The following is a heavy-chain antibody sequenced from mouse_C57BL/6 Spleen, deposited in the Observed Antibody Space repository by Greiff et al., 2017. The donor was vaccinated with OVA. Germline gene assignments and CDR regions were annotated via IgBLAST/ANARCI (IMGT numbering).Heavy chain of an antibody. Sequence: QVQLQQPGAELVRPGSSVKPSCKASGYTFTSYWMHWVKQRPIQGLEWIGNIDPSDSETHYNQKFKDKATLTVDKSSSTAYMQLSSLTSEDSAVYYCARRSPYYFDYWGQGTTLTVSS. J-gene: IGHJ2*01. CDR3: ARRSPYYFDY. CDR1: GYTFTSYW. CDR2: IDPSDSET. V-gene: IGHV1-52*01.